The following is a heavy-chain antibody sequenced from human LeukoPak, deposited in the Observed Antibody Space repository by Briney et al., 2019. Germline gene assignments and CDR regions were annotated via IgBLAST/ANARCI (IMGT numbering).Heavy chain of an antibody. CDR1: GGSISSGSYY. CDR3: ARGGGDSGSYAFDI. Sequence: SETLSLTCTVSGGSISSGSYYWSWIRQPAGKGLEWIGRIYASGSTNYNPSLKSRITISIDMSKNQFSLKLSSVTAADTAVYYCARGGGDSGSYAFDIWGQGTMVTVSS. V-gene: IGHV4-61*02. J-gene: IGHJ3*02. D-gene: IGHD3-10*01. CDR2: IYASGST.